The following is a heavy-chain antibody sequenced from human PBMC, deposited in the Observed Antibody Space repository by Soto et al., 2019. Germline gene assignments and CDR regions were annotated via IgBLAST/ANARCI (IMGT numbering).Heavy chain of an antibody. D-gene: IGHD1-26*01. CDR2: IIATGGST. CDR3: AKDLMSSTNSYSGMDV. V-gene: IGHV3-23*01. J-gene: IGHJ6*02. Sequence: EVQLLESGGGLVQPGGSLRLSCAASGFSFSTYAMSWVRQAPGKGLEWVSVIIATGGSTFYADSVKGRFTVSRDNSRNTLYLQTISRSVEDTAVYYFAKDLMSSTNSYSGMDVWGQRTTVTVSS. CDR1: GFSFSTYA.